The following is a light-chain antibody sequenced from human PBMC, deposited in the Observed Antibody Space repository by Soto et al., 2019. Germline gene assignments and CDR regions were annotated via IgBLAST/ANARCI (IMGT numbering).Light chain of an antibody. V-gene: IGLV2-14*03. CDR2: DVS. CDR1: SSDVGGYNY. CDR3: SSYRASSTTHYV. J-gene: IGLJ1*01. Sequence: QSALTQPASLSGSPGQSITISCTGTSSDVGGYNYVSWYQQHPGKAPKLMIYDVSNRPSGVCNRFSGSKSGNTASLTISGLQAEDEADYYCSSYRASSTTHYVFGTGTKVTVL.